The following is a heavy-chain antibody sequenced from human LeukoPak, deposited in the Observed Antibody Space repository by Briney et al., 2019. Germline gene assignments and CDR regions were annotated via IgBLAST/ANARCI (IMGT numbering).Heavy chain of an antibody. CDR2: INQDGSEK. CDR1: GFTFSSYW. CDR3: ARRGGTGDY. J-gene: IGHJ4*02. V-gene: IGHV3-7*03. Sequence: GGSLRLSCAASGFTFSSYWMSWVRQAPGTGLEWVANINQDGSEKNYVGSVKGRFTPSRDNAKNSLYLQMNSLRAEDTAVYYCARRGGTGDYWGQGTLVTVSS. D-gene: IGHD3-10*01.